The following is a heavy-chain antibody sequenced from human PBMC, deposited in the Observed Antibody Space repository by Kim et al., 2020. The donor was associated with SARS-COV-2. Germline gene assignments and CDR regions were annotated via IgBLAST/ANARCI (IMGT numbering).Heavy chain of an antibody. Sequence: ASVKVSCKASGYTFTSYGISWVRQAPGQGLEWMGWISAYNGNTNYAQKLQGRVTMTTDTSTSTAYMELRSLRSDDTAVYYCARAPRYQHYYGSGSSRLGRFDPWGQGTLVTVSS. CDR2: ISAYNGNT. CDR1: GYTFTSYG. J-gene: IGHJ5*02. V-gene: IGHV1-18*01. CDR3: ARAPRYQHYYGSGSSRLGRFDP. D-gene: IGHD3-10*01.